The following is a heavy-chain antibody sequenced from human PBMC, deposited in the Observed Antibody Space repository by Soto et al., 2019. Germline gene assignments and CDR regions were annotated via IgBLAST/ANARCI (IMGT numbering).Heavy chain of an antibody. J-gene: IGHJ4*02. V-gene: IGHV3-30*18. CDR1: GFSFSSYG. Sequence: EGSLRLSCAASGFSFSSYGMHWVRQAPGKGLEWVAVISYDGSNKYYADSVKGRFTISRDNSKNTLYLQMNSLRAEDTAVYYCAKGLKYYYDSSGYYNFDYWGQGTLVTVSS. D-gene: IGHD3-22*01. CDR3: AKGLKYYYDSSGYYNFDY. CDR2: ISYDGSNK.